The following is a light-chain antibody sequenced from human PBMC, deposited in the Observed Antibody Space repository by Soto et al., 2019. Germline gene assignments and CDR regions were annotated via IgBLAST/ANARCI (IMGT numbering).Light chain of an antibody. CDR1: SSDVGSYNL. J-gene: IGLJ1*01. CDR2: DVS. Sequence: QSALTQPASVSGSPGQSITISCTGTSSDVGSYNLVSWYQQHPGKAPKLMIYDVSKRPSGVPDRFSGSKSGNTASPTISGLQAEDEADYYCCSYAGSYTYVFGTGTKVTVL. CDR3: CSYAGSYTYV. V-gene: IGLV2-11*01.